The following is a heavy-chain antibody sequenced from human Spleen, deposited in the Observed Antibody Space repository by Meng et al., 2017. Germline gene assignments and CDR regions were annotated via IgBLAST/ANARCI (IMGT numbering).Heavy chain of an antibody. CDR1: GYTFTSYY. V-gene: IGHV1-46*01. D-gene: IGHD5-24*01. CDR3: ARSRDGYNSGDWYFDI. Sequence: ASVKVSCKASGYTFTSYYIHWVRQAPGQGLEWMGIINPTSGSTSYAQRFQGRLTMARDTSTSTVYMDLNSLIFEDTAVFFCARSRDGYNSGDWYFDIWGRGTPVTVSS. CDR2: INPTSGST. J-gene: IGHJ2*01.